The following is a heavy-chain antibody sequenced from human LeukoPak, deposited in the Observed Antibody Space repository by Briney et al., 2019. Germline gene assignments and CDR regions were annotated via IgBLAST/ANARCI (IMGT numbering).Heavy chain of an antibody. V-gene: IGHV3-48*04. D-gene: IGHD5-24*01. CDR3: ARDQAEMATIGEGY. J-gene: IGHJ4*02. Sequence: PGGSLRLSCAASGFTFSSYSMNWVRQAPGKGLEWVSSISSSGSTIYYADSVKGRFTISRDNAKNSLYLQMNSLRAEDTAVYYCARDQAEMATIGEGYWGQGTLVTVSS. CDR2: ISSSGSTI. CDR1: GFTFSSYS.